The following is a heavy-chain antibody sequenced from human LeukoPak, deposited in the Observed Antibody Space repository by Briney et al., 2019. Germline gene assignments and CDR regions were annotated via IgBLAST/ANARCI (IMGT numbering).Heavy chain of an antibody. V-gene: IGHV4-39*07. CDR1: GGSVSSSIYY. Sequence: SETLSLTCTVSGGSVSSSIYYWGWIRQPPGKGLERIGSIYYSGSTSYNPSLKSRVTISVDTSKNQFSLKLSSVTAADTAVYYCAREGISWSVIYWGQGTLVTVSS. J-gene: IGHJ4*02. D-gene: IGHD3-10*01. CDR3: AREGISWSVIY. CDR2: IYYSGST.